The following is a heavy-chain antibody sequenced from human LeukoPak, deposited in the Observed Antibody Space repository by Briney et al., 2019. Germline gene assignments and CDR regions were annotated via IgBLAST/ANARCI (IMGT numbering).Heavy chain of an antibody. J-gene: IGHJ4*02. D-gene: IGHD1-1*01. CDR2: ISGSGGST. CDR1: GFTFSSYA. V-gene: IGHV3-23*01. CDR3: AKQLGRGAAKQPLVDY. Sequence: PGGSLRLSCAVSGFTFSSYAMSWVRQAPGKGLEWVSAISGSGGSTYYADSVKGRFTISRDNSKNTLYLQMNSLRAEDTAVYYCAKQLGRGAAKQPLVDYWGQGTLVTVSS.